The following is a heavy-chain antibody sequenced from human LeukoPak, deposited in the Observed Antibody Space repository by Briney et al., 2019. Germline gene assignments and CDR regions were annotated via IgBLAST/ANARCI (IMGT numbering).Heavy chain of an antibody. CDR2: INHSGST. J-gene: IGHJ1*01. CDR1: GGSFSGYY. CDR3: ARVTYYYDSSGYSPARKYFQH. Sequence: SETLSLTCAVYGGSFSGYYWSWIRQPPGKGLEWIGEINHSGSTNYNPSLKSRVTISVDTSKNQFSLKLSSVTAADTAVYYCARVTYYYDSSGYSPARKYFQHWGQGTLVTVSS. V-gene: IGHV4-34*01. D-gene: IGHD3-22*01.